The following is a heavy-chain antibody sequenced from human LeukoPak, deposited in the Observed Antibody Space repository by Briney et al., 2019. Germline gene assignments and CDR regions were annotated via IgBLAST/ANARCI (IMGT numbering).Heavy chain of an antibody. CDR1: GYTFTSYY. V-gene: IGHV1-46*01. Sequence: ASVKVSCKASGYTFTSYYMHWVRQAPGQGLEWMAIINPSGGSTSYAQKFQGRVTMTRDTSTSTVYMELSSLRSEDTAVYYCTRDSRPSYDSSAYYYPGDYWGQGTLVTVSS. CDR2: INPSGGST. D-gene: IGHD3-22*01. J-gene: IGHJ4*02. CDR3: TRDSRPSYDSSAYYYPGDY.